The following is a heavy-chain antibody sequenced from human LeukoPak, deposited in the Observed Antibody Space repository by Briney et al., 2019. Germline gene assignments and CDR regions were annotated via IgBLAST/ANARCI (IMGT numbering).Heavy chain of an antibody. CDR3: AGPYDTRRHAFDY. CDR1: GFXFSVSA. CDR2: IRNKANAYAT. J-gene: IGHJ4*02. Sequence: PGGSLRLSCAASGFXFSVSAIHWVRQASGKGLEWLGRIRNKANAYATAYAASVRGRFTISRDDSKNTLYLHMNSLETEDTAVYYCAGPYDTRRHAFDYWGQGTLVTVSS. V-gene: IGHV3-73*01. D-gene: IGHD3-16*01.